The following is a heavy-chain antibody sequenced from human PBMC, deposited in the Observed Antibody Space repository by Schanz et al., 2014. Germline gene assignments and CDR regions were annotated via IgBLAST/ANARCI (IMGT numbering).Heavy chain of an antibody. CDR3: ARGGGPEDVFDI. V-gene: IGHV1-18*01. CDR1: GGTFSSFG. J-gene: IGHJ3*02. CDR2: ISAYNGNT. Sequence: VQLEQSGAEVKKPGSSVKVSCKASGGTFSSFGINWVRQAPGQGLEWMGRISAYNGNTNYAQKLQGRVTMTTDTSTSTAYMELRSLRSDDTAVYYCARGGGPEDVFDIWGQGTILTVSS. D-gene: IGHD5-12*01.